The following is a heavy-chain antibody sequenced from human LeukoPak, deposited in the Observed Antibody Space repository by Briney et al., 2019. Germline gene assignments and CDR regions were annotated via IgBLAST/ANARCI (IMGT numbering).Heavy chain of an antibody. CDR1: GFTFSSYA. J-gene: IGHJ4*02. Sequence: GGSLRLSCAASGFTFSSYAMHWVRQAPGKGLEWVAVISYDGSNKYYADSVKGRFTISRDNSKNTLYLQMNSLRAEDTAVYYCARDRSGGYSYTFDYWGQGTLVTVSS. CDR3: ARDRSGGYSYTFDY. V-gene: IGHV3-30-3*01. CDR2: ISYDGSNK. D-gene: IGHD5-18*01.